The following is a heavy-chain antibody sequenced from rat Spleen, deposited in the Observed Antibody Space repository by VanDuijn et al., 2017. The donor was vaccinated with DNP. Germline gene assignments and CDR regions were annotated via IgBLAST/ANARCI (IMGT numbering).Heavy chain of an antibody. J-gene: IGHJ2*01. CDR1: GYSITSNY. CDR2: ISYSGST. Sequence: EVQLQESGSGLVKPSQSLSLTCSVTGYSITSNYWGWIRKFPGNKMEWIGHISYSGSTNYNPSLRSRLSITRDTSKNHFFLHLNSVTTEDTATYYCARWTRYFDYWGQGVMVTVSS. CDR3: ARWTRYFDY. V-gene: IGHV3-1*01. D-gene: IGHD1-7*01.